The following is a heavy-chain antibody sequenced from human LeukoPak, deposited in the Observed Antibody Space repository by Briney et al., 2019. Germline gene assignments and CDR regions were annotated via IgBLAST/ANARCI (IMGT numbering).Heavy chain of an antibody. CDR3: ARDRGYSYGYVEHKPLYYFDY. CDR1: GYTFTSYA. J-gene: IGHJ4*02. Sequence: ASVKVSCKASGYTFTSYAMHWVRQAPGQRLEWMGWINAGNGNTKYSQKFQGRVTITRDTSASTGYMELSSLRSEDTAVYYCARDRGYSYGYVEHKPLYYFDYWGQGTLVTVSS. V-gene: IGHV1-3*01. CDR2: INAGNGNT. D-gene: IGHD5-18*01.